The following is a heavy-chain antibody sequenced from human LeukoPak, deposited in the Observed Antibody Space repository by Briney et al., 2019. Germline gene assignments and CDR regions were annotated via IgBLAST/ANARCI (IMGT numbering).Heavy chain of an antibody. Sequence: ASVKVSCKASGYTFTGYYMHWVRQAPGQGLEWMGWINPNSGGTNYAQKFQGRVTMTRDTSISTAYMELSRLRSDDTAVYYCARELRYSDWLLFDYWGQGTLVTVSS. D-gene: IGHD3-9*01. V-gene: IGHV1-2*02. CDR2: INPNSGGT. J-gene: IGHJ4*02. CDR1: GYTFTGYY. CDR3: ARELRYSDWLLFDY.